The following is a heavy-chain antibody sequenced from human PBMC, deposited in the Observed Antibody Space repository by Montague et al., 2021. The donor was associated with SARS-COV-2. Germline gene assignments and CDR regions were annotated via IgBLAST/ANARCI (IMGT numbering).Heavy chain of an antibody. J-gene: IGHJ6*02. CDR3: ARVRYYGSGTSLGMDV. D-gene: IGHD3-10*01. V-gene: IGHV4-34*01. Sequence: SETLPLTCAVYGGSFSGYYWSWIRQPPGKGLEWIGEINHSGSANYNPSLKSRVTISVDTSKNQFSLKLSSVTAAATAVYYCARVRYYGSGTSLGMDVWGQGTTVTVSS. CDR1: GGSFSGYY. CDR2: INHSGSA.